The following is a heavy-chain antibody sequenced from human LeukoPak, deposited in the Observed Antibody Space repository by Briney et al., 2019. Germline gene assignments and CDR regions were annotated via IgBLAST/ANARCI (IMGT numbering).Heavy chain of an antibody. V-gene: IGHV3-30*18. CDR1: GFTFSSYG. Sequence: GRSLRLSCAASGFTFSSYGMHWVRQAPGKGLEWVAVISYDGSNKYYADSVKGRFTISRDNSKNTLYLQMNSLRAEDTAVYYCAKDLTYYDILTGYSHWSQGTLVTVSS. J-gene: IGHJ4*02. CDR3: AKDLTYYDILTGYSH. CDR2: ISYDGSNK. D-gene: IGHD3-9*01.